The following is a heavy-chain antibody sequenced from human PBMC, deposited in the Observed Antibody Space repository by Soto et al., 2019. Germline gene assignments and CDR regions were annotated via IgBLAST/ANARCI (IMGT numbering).Heavy chain of an antibody. J-gene: IGHJ3*02. CDR3: AKRYCSSTSCYETDAFDI. CDR1: GFTFSSYA. V-gene: IGHV3-23*01. CDR2: ISGSGGST. D-gene: IGHD2-2*01. Sequence: GGSLRLSCAASGFTFSSYAMSWVRQAPGKGLEWVSAISGSGGSTYYADSVKGRFTISRDNSKNTLYLQMNSLRAEDTAVYYCAKRYCSSTSCYETDAFDIWGQGTMVTVSS.